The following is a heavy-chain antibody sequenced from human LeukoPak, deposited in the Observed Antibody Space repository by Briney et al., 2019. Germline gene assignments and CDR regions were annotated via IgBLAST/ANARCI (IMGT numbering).Heavy chain of an antibody. Sequence: ASVKVSCRASGYTFTGYYMHWVRQSPGQGLEWMGWINPSSGGTNYAQKFQGRVTMTRDTSISTAYMELSRLRSDDTAVYYCARDQYYDFWSGVGDIWGQGTMVTVSS. CDR2: INPSSGGT. CDR1: GYTFTGYY. D-gene: IGHD3-3*01. J-gene: IGHJ3*02. CDR3: ARDQYYDFWSGVGDI. V-gene: IGHV1-2*02.